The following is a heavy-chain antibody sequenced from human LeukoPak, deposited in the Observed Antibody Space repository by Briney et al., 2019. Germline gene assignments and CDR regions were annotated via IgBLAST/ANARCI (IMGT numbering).Heavy chain of an antibody. CDR2: IYPGDSDT. Sequence: GESLKIPCKGSGYSFTSYWIGWVRQMPGKGLEWMGIIYPGDSDTRYSPSFQGQVTISADKSISTAYLQWSSLKASDTAMYYCARTYDSSGYYSDYWGQGTLVTVSS. D-gene: IGHD3-22*01. CDR1: GYSFTSYW. CDR3: ARTYDSSGYYSDY. V-gene: IGHV5-51*01. J-gene: IGHJ4*02.